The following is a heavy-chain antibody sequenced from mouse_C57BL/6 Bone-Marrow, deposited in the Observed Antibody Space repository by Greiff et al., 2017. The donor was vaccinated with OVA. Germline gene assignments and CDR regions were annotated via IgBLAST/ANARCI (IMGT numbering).Heavy chain of an antibody. CDR2: IRLKSDTYAT. V-gene: IGHV6-3*01. CDR3: TAHYGYPDY. J-gene: IGHJ2*01. D-gene: IGHD2-2*01. Sequence: EVQRVESGGGLVQPGGSLKLSCVASGFTFSNYWMNWVRQSPEKGLEWVAHIRLKSDTYATHYAESVKGRFTISRDDSKSSVYLQMNNLRAEDTGIYYCTAHYGYPDYWGQGTTLTVSS. CDR1: GFTFSNYW.